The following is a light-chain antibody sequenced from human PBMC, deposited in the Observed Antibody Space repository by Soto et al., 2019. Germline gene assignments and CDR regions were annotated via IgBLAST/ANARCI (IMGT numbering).Light chain of an antibody. J-gene: IGLJ1*01. CDR1: SSDIGRYDY. CDR2: DVS. V-gene: IGLV2-14*03. Sequence: QSVLAQPASVSGSRGQSITISCTGTSSDIGRYDYVSWFQQHPGKVPKLIIYDVSNWPSGVSDRFSGSKSGNTASLTISGLHPEDDADYYCSAFTTSSTFVVGTGTKVTVL. CDR3: SAFTTSSTFV.